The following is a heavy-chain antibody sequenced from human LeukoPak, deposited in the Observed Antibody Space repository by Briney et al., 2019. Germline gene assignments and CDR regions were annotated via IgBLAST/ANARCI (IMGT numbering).Heavy chain of an antibody. CDR3: AKDKDHSSSWSRLDY. Sequence: PGGSLRLSCAASGFTFSSYAMSWVRQAPGKGLEWVSAISGSGGSTYYADSVKGRFTISRDNSKNTLYLQMNSLRAEDTAVYYCAKDKDHSSSWSRLDYWGQGTLVTVSS. CDR1: GFTFSSYA. D-gene: IGHD6-13*01. CDR2: ISGSGGST. V-gene: IGHV3-23*01. J-gene: IGHJ4*02.